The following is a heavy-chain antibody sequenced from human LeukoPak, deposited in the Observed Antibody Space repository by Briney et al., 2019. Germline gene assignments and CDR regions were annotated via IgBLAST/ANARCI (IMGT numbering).Heavy chain of an antibody. CDR3: ARDLGGYSSYDSDY. Sequence: GGSLRLSCAASGFTVSSNYMSWVRQAPGKGLEWVSVIYSGGSTYYADSVKGRFTISRDNSKTTLYLQMNSLRAEDTAVYYCARDLGGYSSYDSDYCGQGTLVTVPS. J-gene: IGHJ4*02. V-gene: IGHV3-66*02. CDR2: IYSGGST. D-gene: IGHD5-12*01. CDR1: GFTVSSNY.